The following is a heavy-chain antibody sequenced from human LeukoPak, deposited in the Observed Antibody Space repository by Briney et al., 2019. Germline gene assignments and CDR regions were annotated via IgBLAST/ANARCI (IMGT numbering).Heavy chain of an antibody. D-gene: IGHD2-15*01. CDR2: ISYTGST. J-gene: IGHJ4*02. CDR3: ARGSIVVLIAADHYFDY. Sequence: PSETLSLTCTVFDGSISSSSYYWGWIRQPPGKGLEWIGSISYTGSTYYNPSLKSRVTISADTSKNQFSLKVTSVTAADTAVYYCARGSIVVLIAADHYFDYWGQGTLVTVSS. CDR1: DGSISSSSYY. V-gene: IGHV4-39*07.